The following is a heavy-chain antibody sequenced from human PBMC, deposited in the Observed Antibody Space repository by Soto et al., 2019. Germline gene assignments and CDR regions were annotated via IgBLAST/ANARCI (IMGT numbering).Heavy chain of an antibody. CDR2: SRDKPQSYST. CDR1: GFTLSYHY. CDR3: VXATYFSDSSSYTRCLDY. D-gene: IGHD3-22*01. V-gene: IGHV3-72*01. Sequence: PGGSLRLSCAGSGFTLSYHYIDWVRQAPGKGLEWVGRSRDKPQSYSTAYAASVKGRFTTSRDESKNSAYLQMNSLKTEDTAVYYCVXATYFSDSSSYTRCLDYWGQGTLVTVSS. J-gene: IGHJ4*02.